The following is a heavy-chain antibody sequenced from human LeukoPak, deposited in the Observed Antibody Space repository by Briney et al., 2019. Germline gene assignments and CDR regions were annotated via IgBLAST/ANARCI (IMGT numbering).Heavy chain of an antibody. V-gene: IGHV3-23*01. CDR2: LSGSGGST. CDR3: AKANLPLSDYYVYGMDV. Sequence: GGSLRLSCAASGFTFSRFDMSWVRQAPGKGLEWVSDLSGSGGSTSYAAPVQGRFTSSRDNCTNTLYLQMHSLRAEATAVYYCAKANLPLSDYYVYGMDVWGQGTTVTVSS. CDR1: GFTFSRFD. D-gene: IGHD1-26*01. J-gene: IGHJ6*02.